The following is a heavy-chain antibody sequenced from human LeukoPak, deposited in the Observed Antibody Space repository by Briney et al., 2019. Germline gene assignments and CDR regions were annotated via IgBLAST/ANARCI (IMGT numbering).Heavy chain of an antibody. CDR2: INPSGGST. Sequence: ASVKVSCKASGYTFTSYYMHWVRQASGQGLEWMGIINPSGGSTNYAQKFQGRVTMTRDTSTSTVYMELSSLRSEDSAVYYCARWTTTYLDYWGQGTLVTVSS. J-gene: IGHJ4*02. D-gene: IGHD4-11*01. V-gene: IGHV1-46*01. CDR3: ARWTTTYLDY. CDR1: GYTFTSYY.